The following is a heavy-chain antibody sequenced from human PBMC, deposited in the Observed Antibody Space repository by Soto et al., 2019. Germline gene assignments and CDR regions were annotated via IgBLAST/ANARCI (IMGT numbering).Heavy chain of an antibody. CDR1: GGSFSGYY. D-gene: IGHD3-3*01. J-gene: IGHJ4*02. CDR2: INHSGST. CDR3: ARAARLEWLFPFDY. Sequence: PSETLSLTCAVYGGSFSGYYWSWIRQPPGKGLEWIGEINHSGSTNYNPSLKSRVTISVDTSKNQFSLKLSSVTAADTAVYYCARAARLEWLFPFDYWGQGTLVTVSS. V-gene: IGHV4-34*01.